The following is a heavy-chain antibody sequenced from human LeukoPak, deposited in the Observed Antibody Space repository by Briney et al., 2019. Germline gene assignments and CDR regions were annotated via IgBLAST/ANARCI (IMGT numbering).Heavy chain of an antibody. CDR2: IDPSDSYT. D-gene: IGHD5-24*01. V-gene: IGHV5-10-1*01. CDR3: ARLKRDGYNFDY. CDR1: GYSFPIYW. J-gene: IGHJ4*02. Sequence: PGESLKISRKGSGYSFPIYWISWVRQMPEKDLEWMGRIDPSDSYTNYSPSSQGHVTISADKSISTAYLQWSSLRASDTAIYYCARLKRDGYNFDYWGQGTLVTVSS.